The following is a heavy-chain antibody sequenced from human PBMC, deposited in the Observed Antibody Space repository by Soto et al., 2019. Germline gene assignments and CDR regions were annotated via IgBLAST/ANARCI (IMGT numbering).Heavy chain of an antibody. CDR1: GFTFSNAW. V-gene: IGHV3-15*07. CDR2: IKSKTDGGTT. Sequence: EVQLVESGGGLIKPGGSLRLSCAASGFTFSNAWMNWVRQAPGKGLEWVGRIKSKTDGGTTDYAAPVKGRFTISRDDSKNTLYLQMNSLKTDDTSVYYCTTAAVHYYYGMDVWGQGTTVTVSS. CDR3: TTAAVHYYYGMDV. J-gene: IGHJ6*02. D-gene: IGHD6-13*01.